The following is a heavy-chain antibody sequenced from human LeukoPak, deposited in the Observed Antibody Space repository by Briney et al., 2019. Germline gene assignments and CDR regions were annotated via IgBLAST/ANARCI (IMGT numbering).Heavy chain of an antibody. CDR2: MNPNSGNT. V-gene: IGHV1-8*01. J-gene: IGHJ6*02. Sequence: ASVTVSCKASGYTFTSYDINWVRQATGQGLEWMGWMNPNSGNTGYAQKFQGRVTMTRNTSISTAYMELSSLRSEDTAVYYCARGDSGSYYLDYYYGMDVWGQGTTVTVSS. CDR1: GYTFTSYD. CDR3: ARGDSGSYYLDYYYGMDV. D-gene: IGHD1-26*01.